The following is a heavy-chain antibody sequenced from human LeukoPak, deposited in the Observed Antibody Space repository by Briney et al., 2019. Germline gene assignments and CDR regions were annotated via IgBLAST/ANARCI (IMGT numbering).Heavy chain of an antibody. J-gene: IGHJ4*02. D-gene: IGHD3-3*01. CDR3: ASKDFWSGYRH. CDR1: GSTFSSYS. CDR2: ISSSSSYI. V-gene: IGHV3-21*01. Sequence: GGSLRLSCAASGSTFSSYSTNWVRQAPGKGLEWVSSISSSSSYIYYADSVKGRFTISRDNAKNSLYLQMNSLRAEDTAVYYCASKDFWSGYRHWGQGTLVTVSS.